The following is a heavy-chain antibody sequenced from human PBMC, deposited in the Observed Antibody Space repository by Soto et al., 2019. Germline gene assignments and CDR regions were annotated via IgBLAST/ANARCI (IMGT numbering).Heavy chain of an antibody. CDR1: GYIFIGYY. CDR3: ARDRYSGYNSQFDY. J-gene: IGHJ4*02. CDR2: INPNTRGT. Sequence: ASVKVSCKASGYIFIGYYIYWVRQAPGQGLEWMGWINPNTRGTHSAQRFQGRVTMTRDTSISTAYMELSSLRSDDSAVYYCARDRYSGYNSQFDYWGQGTLVTVSS. V-gene: IGHV1-2*02. D-gene: IGHD5-12*01.